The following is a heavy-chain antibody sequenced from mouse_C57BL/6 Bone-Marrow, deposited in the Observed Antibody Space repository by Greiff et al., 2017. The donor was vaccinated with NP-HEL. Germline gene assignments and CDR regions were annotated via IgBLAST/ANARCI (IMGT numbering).Heavy chain of an antibody. J-gene: IGHJ2*01. CDR2: IDPSDSET. CDR3: ARGGYYSNYVFDY. Sequence: LQQPGAELVRPGSSVKLSCKASGYTFTSYWMHWVKQRPIQGLEWIGNIDPSDSETHYNQKFKDKATLTVDKSSSTAYMQLSSLTSEDSAVYYCARGGYYSNYVFDYWGQGTTLTVSS. D-gene: IGHD2-5*01. V-gene: IGHV1-52*01. CDR1: GYTFTSYW.